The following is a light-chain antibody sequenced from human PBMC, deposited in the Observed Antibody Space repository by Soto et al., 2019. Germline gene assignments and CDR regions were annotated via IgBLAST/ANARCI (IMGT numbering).Light chain of an antibody. CDR3: QQYDILPIT. CDR2: DAS. V-gene: IGKV1-33*01. CDR1: QDINIY. Sequence: VGDSVTITCKATQDINIYLNWYQQKPGKAPNLLIYDASNLEIGVPSRFSGSGSGTHFTFTISSLQTEDIGTYYCQQYDILPITFGRGTRLEIK. J-gene: IGKJ5*01.